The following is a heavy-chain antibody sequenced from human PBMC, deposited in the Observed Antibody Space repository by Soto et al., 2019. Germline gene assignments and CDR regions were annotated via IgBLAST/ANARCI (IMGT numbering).Heavy chain of an antibody. V-gene: IGHV4-34*01. J-gene: IGHJ4*02. CDR1: GGSFSGYY. CDR3: AGGSDNYQNYDILTGYYYFDY. Sequence: SETLSLTCAVYGGSFSGYYWSWIRQPPGKGLEWIGEINHSGSTNYNPSLKSRVTISVDTSKNQFSLKLSSVTAADTAVYYCAGGSDNYQNYDILTGYYYFDYWGQGTLVTVSS. CDR2: INHSGST. D-gene: IGHD3-9*01.